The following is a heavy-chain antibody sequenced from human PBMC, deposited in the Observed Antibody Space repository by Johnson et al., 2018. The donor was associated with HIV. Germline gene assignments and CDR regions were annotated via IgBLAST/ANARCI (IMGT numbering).Heavy chain of an antibody. Sequence: VQLVEYGGGLVQPGGSLRLSCAASGFTFSSYAMHWVRQAPGKGLEYVSAISSNGGSTYYANSVKGRFTISRDNSKNTLYLQMGSLRAEDMAVYYCARDKCSGGSCYPDAFDIWGQGTMVTVSS. V-gene: IGHV3-64*01. CDR3: ARDKCSGGSCYPDAFDI. D-gene: IGHD2-15*01. CDR2: ISSNGGST. CDR1: GFTFSSYA. J-gene: IGHJ3*02.